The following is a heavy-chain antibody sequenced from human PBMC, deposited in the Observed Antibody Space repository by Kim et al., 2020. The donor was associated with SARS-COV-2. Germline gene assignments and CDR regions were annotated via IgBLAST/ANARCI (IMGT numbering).Heavy chain of an antibody. CDR3: AKALTHYYGSGSYGVDP. V-gene: IGHV3-23*01. Sequence: VKGRFTISRDNSKNTLYLQMNSLRAEDTAVYYCAKALTHYYGSGSYGVDPWGQGTLVTVSS. D-gene: IGHD3-10*01. J-gene: IGHJ5*02.